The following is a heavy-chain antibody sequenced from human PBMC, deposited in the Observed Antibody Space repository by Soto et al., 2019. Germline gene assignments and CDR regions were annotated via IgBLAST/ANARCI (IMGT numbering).Heavy chain of an antibody. CDR1: GGTFSSYA. CDR2: IIPIFGTA. Sequence: QVQLVQSGAEVKKPGSSVKVSCKASGGTFSSYAISWVRQAPGQGLEWMGGIIPIFGTANYAQKFQGRVTIXXDXSXTTAYMELSSLRSEDTAVYYCARFDDSSAPSHWFAPWGQGTLVTVSS. CDR3: ARFDDSSAPSHWFAP. V-gene: IGHV1-69*12. J-gene: IGHJ5*02. D-gene: IGHD6-25*01.